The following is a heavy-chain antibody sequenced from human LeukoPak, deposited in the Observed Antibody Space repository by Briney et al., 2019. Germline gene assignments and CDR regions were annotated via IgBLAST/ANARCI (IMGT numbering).Heavy chain of an antibody. V-gene: IGHV4-34*01. Sequence: PSETLSLTCAVYGGSFSGYYCSWIRQPPGKGLEWIGEINHSGSTNYNPSLKSRVTISVDTSKNQFSLKLSSVTAADTAVYYCARLRLPLSVTTPRINWYFDLWGRGTLVTVSS. CDR1: GGSFSGYY. CDR3: ARLRLPLSVTTPRINWYFDL. J-gene: IGHJ2*01. CDR2: INHSGST. D-gene: IGHD4-17*01.